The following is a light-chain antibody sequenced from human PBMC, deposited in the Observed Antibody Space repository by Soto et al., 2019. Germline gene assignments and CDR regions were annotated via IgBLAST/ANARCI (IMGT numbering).Light chain of an antibody. Sequence: EIVMTQSPATLSVSPGERATLSCRASQSVSINLVWYQQKPGQAPRLLIYGASTRATGIPARFSGSGSGTEFTLTIRSLQSEDFAVYYCQQYNSWPPWTFGQGTNVDIK. J-gene: IGKJ1*01. CDR3: QQYNSWPPWT. CDR1: QSVSIN. CDR2: GAS. V-gene: IGKV3-15*01.